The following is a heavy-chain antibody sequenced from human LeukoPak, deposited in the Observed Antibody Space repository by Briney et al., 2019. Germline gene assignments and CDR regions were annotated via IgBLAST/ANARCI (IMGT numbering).Heavy chain of an antibody. V-gene: IGHV3-30*02. D-gene: IGHD1-26*01. CDR1: GFTFSSYG. Sequence: GGSLRLSCAASGFTFSSYGMHWVRQAPGKGLEWAAFIRYDGSNKYYADSVKGRFTISRDNSKNTLYLQMNSLRAEDTAVYHCASNSGSYFGYPGTFDSWGQGTLVTVSS. J-gene: IGHJ4*02. CDR3: ASNSGSYFGYPGTFDS. CDR2: IRYDGSNK.